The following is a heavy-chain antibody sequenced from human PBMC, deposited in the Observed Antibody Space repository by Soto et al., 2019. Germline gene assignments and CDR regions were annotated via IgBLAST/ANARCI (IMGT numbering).Heavy chain of an antibody. CDR3: ARGQPNSSSAAVFGYYYGMDV. CDR1: GFTFSSYS. V-gene: IGHV3-48*02. D-gene: IGHD6-6*01. CDR2: ISSSSSTI. J-gene: IGHJ6*02. Sequence: EVQLVESGGGLVQPGGSLRLSCAASGFTFSSYSMNWVRQAPGKGLEWVSYISSSSSTIYYADSVKGRFTISRDNAKNSLYLQMNSLRDEDTAVYYCARGQPNSSSAAVFGYYYGMDVWGQGTTVTVSS.